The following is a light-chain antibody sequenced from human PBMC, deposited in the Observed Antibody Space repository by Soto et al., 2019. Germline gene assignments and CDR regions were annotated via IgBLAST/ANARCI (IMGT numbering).Light chain of an antibody. J-gene: IGKJ1*01. CDR2: KAS. V-gene: IGKV1-5*03. CDR1: QSISSW. CDR3: QQYKSYST. Sequence: DIRMTQSHSTLSGSPGERATIXLRASQSISSWLAWYQQKPRKAPKLLIYKASTLKSGVPSRFSGSGSGTEFTLTISSLQPDDFATYYCQQYKSYSTFGQGTKVDIK.